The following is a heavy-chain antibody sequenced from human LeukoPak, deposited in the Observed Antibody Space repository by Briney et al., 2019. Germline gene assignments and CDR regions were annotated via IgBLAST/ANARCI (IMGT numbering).Heavy chain of an antibody. CDR2: IYPGDSDT. V-gene: IGHV5-51*01. D-gene: IGHD3-22*01. J-gene: IGHJ4*02. CDR1: GYSFTNYL. Sequence: GESLKISFKASGYSFTNYLIAWVRPMPGKGLEWMAIIYPGDSDTRYSPSFQGQVTISADTSITTAYLHWSSLKASDSAMYYCASQMYYNDSSGYYPWGYWGQGTLVTVSS. CDR3: ASQMYYNDSSGYYPWGY.